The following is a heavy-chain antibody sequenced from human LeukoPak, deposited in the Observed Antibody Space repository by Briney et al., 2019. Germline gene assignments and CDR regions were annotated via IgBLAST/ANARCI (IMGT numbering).Heavy chain of an antibody. Sequence: ASVKVSCKASGYTFTGYYMHWVRQAPGQGLEWMGRINRSSGGTNYAQKFQGRVTMTRDTSISTAYMELSRLRSDDTAVYYCARVYSSSSPTDYWGQGTLVTVSS. J-gene: IGHJ4*02. V-gene: IGHV1-2*06. CDR3: ARVYSSSSPTDY. CDR1: GYTFTGYY. D-gene: IGHD6-6*01. CDR2: INRSSGGT.